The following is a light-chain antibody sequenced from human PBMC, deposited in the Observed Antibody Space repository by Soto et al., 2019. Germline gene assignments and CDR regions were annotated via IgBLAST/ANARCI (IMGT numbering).Light chain of an antibody. V-gene: IGLV2-11*01. CDR3: CSYAGRYSWV. CDR2: DVT. Sequence: QSALTQPRSVSGSPGQSVTISCTGTSSDVGGYNYVSWYQQHPGKAPKLMIFDVTTRPSGVPDRFSGSKSGYTASLTISGLQAEDEADYYCCSYAGRYSWVFGGGTKLTVL. CDR1: SSDVGGYNY. J-gene: IGLJ3*02.